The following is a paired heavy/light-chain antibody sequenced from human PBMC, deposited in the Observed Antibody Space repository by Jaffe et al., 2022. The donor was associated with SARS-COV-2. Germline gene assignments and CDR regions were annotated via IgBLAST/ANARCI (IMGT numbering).Light chain of an antibody. Sequence: ELTQPPSVSVSPGQTASITCSGDKLGEKYVSWYQQRPGQSPVLVMYQNNKRPSGIPERFSGSNSGDTATLTISGTQAMDEADYYCQAWDNRALFGGGTKVTVL. V-gene: IGLV3-1*01. CDR2: QNN. J-gene: IGLJ3*02. CDR3: QAWDNRAL. CDR1: KLGEKY.
Heavy chain of an antibody. CDR2: INVGNIYT. CDR1: GYIFTTYS. D-gene: IGHD3-9*01. CDR3: SRSMRAPGYPLDF. J-gene: IGHJ4*02. V-gene: IGHV1-3*01. Sequence: QVQLVQSGAEVKKPGASVKVSCTSSGYIFTTYSIHWVRQAPGQRLEWMGLINVGNIYTQYSEAFQDRVTFTRDTSANTAYLELSSLGSEDTAVYYCSRSMRAPGYPLDFWGQGTLVTVSS.